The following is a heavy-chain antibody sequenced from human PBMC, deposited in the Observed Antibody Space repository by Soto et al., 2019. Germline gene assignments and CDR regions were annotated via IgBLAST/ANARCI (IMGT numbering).Heavy chain of an antibody. CDR2: IKQDGSEK. Sequence: EVQLVESGGGLVQPGGSLRLSCAASGFTFSSYWMSWVRQAPGKGLEWVANIKQDGSEKYYVDSVKGRFTISRDNAKNSLYLQMNSLRGEDTAVYYCARYRGGSEKPRGRWGYSYAENGGFDYWGQGTLGTGSS. J-gene: IGHJ4*02. CDR3: ARYRGGSEKPRGRWGYSYAENGGFDY. V-gene: IGHV3-7*01. CDR1: GFTFSSYW. D-gene: IGHD5-18*01.